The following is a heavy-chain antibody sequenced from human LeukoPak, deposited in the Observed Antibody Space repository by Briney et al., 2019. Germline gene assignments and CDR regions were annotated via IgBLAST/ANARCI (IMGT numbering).Heavy chain of an antibody. J-gene: IGHJ4*02. CDR3: ARGGLYGDYYFDY. CDR1: GFTFTSYW. CDR2: TKHEGSER. Sequence: GGSLRLSCAASGFTFTSYWMTWVRRAPGKGLEWVANTKHEGSERYYVDCVKGRFTISRDNVKNSLFLQMDSLRAEDTAVYYCARGGLYGDYYFDYWGQGTLVTVTS. V-gene: IGHV3-7*04. D-gene: IGHD2-21*02.